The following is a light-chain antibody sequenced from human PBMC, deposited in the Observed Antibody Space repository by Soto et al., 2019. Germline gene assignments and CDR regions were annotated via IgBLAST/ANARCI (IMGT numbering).Light chain of an antibody. CDR2: DAS. CDR3: QQRSNWPLT. CDR1: QSVSSY. V-gene: IGKV3-11*01. J-gene: IGKJ4*01. Sequence: EIVLTQSPATLSLSPGERATLSCRASQSVSSYLAWYQQKPGQAPRLLIYDASNRATALPARFSGSGSGTDFTLTISSLEPEDFAVYYCQQRSNWPLTFGGGTKVAIK.